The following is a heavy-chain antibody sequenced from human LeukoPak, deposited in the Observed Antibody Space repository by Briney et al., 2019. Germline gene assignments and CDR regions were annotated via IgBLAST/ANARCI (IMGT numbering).Heavy chain of an antibody. D-gene: IGHD3-10*01. CDR1: GGSFSGYY. CDR2: INHSGST. Sequence: PSETLSLTCAVYGGSFSGYYWSWIRQPPGKGLEWIGEINHSGSTNYNPSLKSRVTISVDTSKNQFSLKLSSVTAADTAVNYCARGPRGGGLDYWGQGTLVTVSS. J-gene: IGHJ4*02. CDR3: ARGPRGGGLDY. V-gene: IGHV4-34*01.